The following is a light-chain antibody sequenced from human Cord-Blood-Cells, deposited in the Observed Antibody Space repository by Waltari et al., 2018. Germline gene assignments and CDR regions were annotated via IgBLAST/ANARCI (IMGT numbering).Light chain of an antibody. J-gene: IGLJ3*02. CDR1: SSDVGGSNY. CDR3: SSYTSSSTYWV. V-gene: IGLV2-14*01. CDR2: DVS. Sequence: QSALPQPASVSGSPGQSITISCTGTSSDVGGSNYVSWYQQHPGKAPKLMIYDVSNRPSGVSNRFSGSKSGNTASLTISGLQAEDEADYYCSSYTSSSTYWVFGGGTKLTVL.